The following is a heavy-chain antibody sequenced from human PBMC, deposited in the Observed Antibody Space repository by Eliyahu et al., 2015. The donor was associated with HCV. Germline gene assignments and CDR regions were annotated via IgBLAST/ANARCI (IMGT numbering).Heavy chain of an antibody. D-gene: IGHD2-15*01. CDR2: ISGXGGST. Sequence: EVQLVESGGGLVQPGGSLRLSXXASGFTFXXYAMSWVRQAPGKGLXWXXAISGXGGSTYYADSVKGRFTISRDNSKNTLYLQMNSLRAEDTAVYYCAKRCPPGSCYGNHFDYWGQGTLVTVSS. J-gene: IGHJ4*02. CDR3: AKRCPPGSCYGNHFDY. CDR1: GFTFXXYA. V-gene: IGHV3-23*04.